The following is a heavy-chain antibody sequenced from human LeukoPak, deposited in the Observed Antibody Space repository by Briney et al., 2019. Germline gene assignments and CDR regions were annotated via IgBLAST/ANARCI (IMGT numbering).Heavy chain of an antibody. CDR1: GVSISNTNW. V-gene: IGHV4-4*02. Sequence: SGTLSLTCGVSGVSISNTNWWRWVRQPPGKGLEWIGEVNLQGSTNYNPSLKSRVAISVDKSENHISLKLTSVTAADTAVYYCAREGGPYRPLDYSGQGTLVTVAS. CDR2: VNLQGST. CDR3: AREGGPYRPLDY. J-gene: IGHJ4*02.